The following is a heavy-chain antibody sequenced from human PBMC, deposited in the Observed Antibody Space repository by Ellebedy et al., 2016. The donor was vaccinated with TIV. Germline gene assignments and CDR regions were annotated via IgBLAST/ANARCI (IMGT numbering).Heavy chain of an antibody. D-gene: IGHD2-15*01. CDR3: ARDLRDCSGGSCYRPNLRFDP. CDR2: ISGYNGGT. Sequence: AASVKVSCKASGYSFTKYGISWARQAPGQGFEWMGWISGYNGGTNYAQKFQGRVTMTRDTSISTAYMELSRLRSDDTAVYYCARDLRDCSGGSCYRPNLRFDPWGQGTLVTVSS. V-gene: IGHV1-2*02. J-gene: IGHJ5*02. CDR1: GYSFTKYG.